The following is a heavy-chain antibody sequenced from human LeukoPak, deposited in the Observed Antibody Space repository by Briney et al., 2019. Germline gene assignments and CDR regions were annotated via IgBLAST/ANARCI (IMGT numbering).Heavy chain of an antibody. V-gene: IGHV4-59*01. D-gene: IGHD4-23*01. CDR2: ISYSGYT. CDR3: ARGRNDNGGMFFDS. J-gene: IGHJ4*02. CDR1: GASMRSYY. Sequence: SETLSLTCTVSGASMRSYYWSWIRQAPGKGLEWIGFISYSGYTNYSPSLKSRVGISVDTSKSQFSLRLSSMTTADTAIYYCARGRNDNGGMFFDSWAQGNLVTVSS.